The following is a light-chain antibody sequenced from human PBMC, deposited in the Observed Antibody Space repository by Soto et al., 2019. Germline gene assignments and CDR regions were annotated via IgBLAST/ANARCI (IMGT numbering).Light chain of an antibody. J-gene: IGLJ3*02. CDR3: SLVTNNTTPWL. Sequence: QSALTQPASVSGSPRQSGTISCTGTTTDLSGHNYVSWYQQHPGRSPKLIIFEVTKRPSGVSSRFSGSKSCKSASITISGLLSDDEGDYYCSLVTNNTTPWLFGGGTKLTVL. CDR2: EVT. V-gene: IGLV2-14*03. CDR1: TTDLSGHNY.